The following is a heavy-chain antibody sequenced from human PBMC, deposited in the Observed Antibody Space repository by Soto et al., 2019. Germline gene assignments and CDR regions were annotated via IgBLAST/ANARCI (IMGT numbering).Heavy chain of an antibody. CDR2: ISPDGSAK. CDR1: GFMFSDQW. Sequence: EVQMVVSGGGVVQPGGSLRLSCAASGFMFSDQWMSWVRQAPGKGLEWVANISPDGSAKSHVDSVEGRFTISRDNAKNSLYLQMNTLRVEDTAVYYCARGPFWGQGTLVTVSS. D-gene: IGHD3-3*02. J-gene: IGHJ4*02. CDR3: ARGPF. V-gene: IGHV3-7*01.